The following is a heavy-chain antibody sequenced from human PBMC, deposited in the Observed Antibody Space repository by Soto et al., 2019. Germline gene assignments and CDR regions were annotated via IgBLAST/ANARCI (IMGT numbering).Heavy chain of an antibody. CDR1: GYTFTSYY. CDR2: INPSGGST. Sequence: ASVKVSCKASGYTFTSYYMHWVRQAPGQGLEWMGIINPSGGSTSYAQKFQGRVTMTRDTSTSTVYMELSSLRSEDTAVYYCARDGSSGWYSGSYFDYWGQGTLVTVSS. V-gene: IGHV1-46*01. CDR3: ARDGSSGWYSGSYFDY. D-gene: IGHD6-19*01. J-gene: IGHJ4*02.